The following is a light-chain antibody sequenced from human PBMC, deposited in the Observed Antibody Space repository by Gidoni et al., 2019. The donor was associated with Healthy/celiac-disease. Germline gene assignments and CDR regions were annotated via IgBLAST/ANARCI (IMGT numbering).Light chain of an antibody. CDR1: QSVSST. V-gene: IGKV3-15*01. J-gene: IGKJ4*01. CDR3: QQYNNWPLT. CDR2: GAS. Sequence: EIVMTKSPATLSVSPGERATLSCRASQSVSSTLAWYQQKPGQAPRLLIYGASRATGIPARFSGSGSGTEFTLTISSLQSEDFAVYYCQQYNNWPLTFGGGTKVEIK.